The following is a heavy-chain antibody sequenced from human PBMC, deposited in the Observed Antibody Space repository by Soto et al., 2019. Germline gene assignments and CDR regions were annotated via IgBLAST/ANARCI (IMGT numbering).Heavy chain of an antibody. CDR3: ARRTYPGTVPYGLDV. CDR2: IHDSGNS. V-gene: IGHV4-39*01. CDR1: GGSISSGSYY. D-gene: IGHD6-13*01. Sequence: QVQLQESGPGLVKPSETLSLTCTVSGGSISSGSYYWGWIRQPPGKGLEWIGSIHDSGNSYYNPSLNGRVSISVDTSKHQFSLKLTSVTAADTAVYDCARRTYPGTVPYGLDVWGQGTTVTVSS. J-gene: IGHJ6*01.